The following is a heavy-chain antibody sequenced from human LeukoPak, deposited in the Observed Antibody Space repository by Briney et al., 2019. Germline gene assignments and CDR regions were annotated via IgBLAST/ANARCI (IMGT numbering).Heavy chain of an antibody. CDR1: GFTFSKYE. J-gene: IGHJ4*02. V-gene: IGHV3-48*03. CDR3: ARESDSGGYRFDY. CDR2: INSGGSTK. Sequence: GGSLRLSCAASGFTFSKYEMIWVRQAPGKGLEWVAYINSGGSTKYYAESVKGRFTISRDDAKSSLYLQMNSLRTEDTAIYSCARESDSGGYRFDYWGQGSLVAVSS. D-gene: IGHD3-22*01.